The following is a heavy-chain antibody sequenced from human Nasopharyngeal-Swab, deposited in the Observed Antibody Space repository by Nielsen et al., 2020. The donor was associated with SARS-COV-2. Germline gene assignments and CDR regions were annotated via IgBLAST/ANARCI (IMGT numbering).Heavy chain of an antibody. J-gene: IGHJ4*02. V-gene: IGHV4-31*03. D-gene: IGHD3-16*02. CDR1: GGSISSGGYY. CDR3: ARGGDYVWGSYRNKFDY. Sequence: SETPSLTCTVSGGSISSGGYYWSWIRQHPGKGLEWIGYIYYSGSTYYNPSLKSRLTISVDTSKNQFSLKLSSVTAADTAVYYCARGGDYVWGSYRNKFDYWGQGTLVTVSS. CDR2: IYYSGST.